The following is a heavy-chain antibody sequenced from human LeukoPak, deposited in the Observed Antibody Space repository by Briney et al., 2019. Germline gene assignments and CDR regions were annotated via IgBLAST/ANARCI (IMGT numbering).Heavy chain of an antibody. CDR2: IYHIGST. D-gene: IGHD1-20*01. J-gene: IGHJ4*02. Sequence: SETLSLTCGVSGYSISRGYYWAWIRPPPGKGLEWIGTIYHIGSTYYNPSLESRVTISVDTSKNKFSLNLNSATAADTAVYYCARAGWIITSGIDYWDQGALVTVSS. CDR1: GYSISRGYY. CDR3: ARAGWIITSGIDY. V-gene: IGHV4-38-2*01.